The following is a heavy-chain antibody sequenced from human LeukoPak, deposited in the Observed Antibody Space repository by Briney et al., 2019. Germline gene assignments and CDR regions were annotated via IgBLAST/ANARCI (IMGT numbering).Heavy chain of an antibody. Sequence: GGSLRLSCAASGFTFSSYAMSWVRQAPGKGLEWVSAISGSGGSTYYADSVKGRFTISRDNSKNTLYLQMNSLRAEDTAGYFCAKANPGAYWGGYVHPSFDYWGQGTLVTVSS. D-gene: IGHD7-27*01. CDR2: ISGSGGST. V-gene: IGHV3-23*01. J-gene: IGHJ4*02. CDR1: GFTFSSYA. CDR3: AKANPGAYWGGYVHPSFDY.